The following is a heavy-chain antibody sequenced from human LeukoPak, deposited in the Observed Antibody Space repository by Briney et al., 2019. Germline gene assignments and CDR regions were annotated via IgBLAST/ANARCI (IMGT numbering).Heavy chain of an antibody. V-gene: IGHV3-30*02. CDR1: GFTFSSYG. CDR3: AKDRPRLPFGY. CDR2: IRYVGSDQ. J-gene: IGHJ4*02. Sequence: GGSLRLSCAASGFTFSSYGMHWVRQTPGKGLEWVAFIRYVGSDQYYADSVKGRFTISRDNSKNTLYLQMNSLRAEDTAVYYCAKDRPRLPFGYWGQGTLVTVSS.